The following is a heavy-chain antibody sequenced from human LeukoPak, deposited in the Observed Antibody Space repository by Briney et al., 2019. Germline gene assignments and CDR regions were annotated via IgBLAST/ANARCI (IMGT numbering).Heavy chain of an antibody. CDR1: GLPLTTYG. CDR3: ARYRPRFWSGYYTLGPFDY. CDR2: TSAYNGNT. V-gene: IGHV1-18*01. D-gene: IGHD3-3*01. Sequence: VASVKDSCKASGLPLTTYGITWVRPAPGQGLEWMGWTSAYNGNTNYAQKLQGRDTMTTDTSTSTAYMGLRSLRSDDTAVYYCARYRPRFWSGYYTLGPFDYWGQGTLVTVSS. J-gene: IGHJ4*02.